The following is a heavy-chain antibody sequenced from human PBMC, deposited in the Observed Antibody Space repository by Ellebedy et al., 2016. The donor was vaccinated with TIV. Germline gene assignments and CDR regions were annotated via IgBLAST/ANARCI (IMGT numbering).Heavy chain of an antibody. J-gene: IGHJ4*02. D-gene: IGHD5-12*01. CDR2: MRGDGSEI. V-gene: IGHV3-7*04. Sequence: GGSLRLXCAASGFSFGNSCMDWVRQVPGKGLEWVANMRGDGSEIWYADSVRGRFTMSRDNAKNLLFLQMNSLRVDDTAVYYCARDEGWLRPEDWGQGTPVTVSS. CDR3: ARDEGWLRPED. CDR1: GFSFGNSC.